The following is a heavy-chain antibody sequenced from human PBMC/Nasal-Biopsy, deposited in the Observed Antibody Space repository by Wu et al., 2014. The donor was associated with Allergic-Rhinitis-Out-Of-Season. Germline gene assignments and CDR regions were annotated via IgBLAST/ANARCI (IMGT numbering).Heavy chain of an antibody. D-gene: IGHD2-21*01. CDR3: ARDWSATVIVPDAFDI. V-gene: IGHV3-21*01. CDR2: ISSSDSYT. J-gene: IGHJ3*02. CDR1: S. Sequence: SLSWVRQAPGKGLEWVSSISSSDSYTYYADSVQGRFTISRDNAKNSVYLQMNSLRAEDTAVYYCARDWSATVIVPDAFDIWGLGTMVIVSS.